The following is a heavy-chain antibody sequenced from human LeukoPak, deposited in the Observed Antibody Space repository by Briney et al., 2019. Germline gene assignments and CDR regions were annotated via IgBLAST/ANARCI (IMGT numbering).Heavy chain of an antibody. CDR1: GYTFTGYY. CDR3: ARSRGGYPNDAFDI. CDR2: INPNSGVT. V-gene: IGHV1-2*02. D-gene: IGHD1-26*01. J-gene: IGHJ3*02. Sequence: ASVKVSCKASGYTFTGYYMHWVRQAPGQGLEWMGWINPNSGVTNYAQKFQGRVTMTRDTSISTAYMELSRLRSDDTAVYYCARSRGGYPNDAFDIWGQGTMVTVSS.